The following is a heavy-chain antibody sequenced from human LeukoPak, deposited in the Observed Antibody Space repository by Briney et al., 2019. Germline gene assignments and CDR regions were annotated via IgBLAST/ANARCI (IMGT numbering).Heavy chain of an antibody. J-gene: IGHJ4*02. Sequence: GGSLRLSCAASGFTFSSYSMNWVRQAPGKGLEWVSSISSSSSYIYYADSVKGRFTISRDNSKNSLYLQMNSLRTEDTALYYCAKDMNSVDTSYFDYWGQGTLVTVSS. CDR2: ISSSSSYI. CDR3: AKDMNSVDTSYFDY. V-gene: IGHV3-21*04. CDR1: GFTFSSYS. D-gene: IGHD5-18*01.